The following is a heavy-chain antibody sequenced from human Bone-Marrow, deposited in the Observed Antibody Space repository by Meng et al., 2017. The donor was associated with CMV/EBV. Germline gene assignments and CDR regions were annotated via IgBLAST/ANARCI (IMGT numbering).Heavy chain of an antibody. CDR2: INWNGGST. J-gene: IGHJ6*02. Sequence: GGSLRLSCAASGFTFDDYGMSWVRQAPGKGLEWVSGINWNGGSTGYADSVKGRFTISRDNAKNSLYLQMNSLRAEDTALYHCARVRSPAYGYYYYGMDVWGQGTTVTVSS. CDR1: GFTFDDYG. CDR3: ARVRSPAYGYYYYGMDV. V-gene: IGHV3-20*01. D-gene: IGHD3-10*01.